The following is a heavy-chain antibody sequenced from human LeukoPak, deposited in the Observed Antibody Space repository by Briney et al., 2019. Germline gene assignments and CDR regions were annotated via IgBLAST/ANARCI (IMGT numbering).Heavy chain of an antibody. CDR3: ARFAAGGSYYYMDV. Sequence: PGGSLRLSCAASGFTFSSYAMSWVRQAPGKGLEWVSVISGSGSDTYYADSVKGRFTISRDNAKNSLYLQMNSLRADDTAVYYCARFAAGGSYYYMDVWGKGTTVTVSS. V-gene: IGHV3-23*01. D-gene: IGHD3-10*01. CDR1: GFTFSSYA. J-gene: IGHJ6*03. CDR2: ISGSGSDT.